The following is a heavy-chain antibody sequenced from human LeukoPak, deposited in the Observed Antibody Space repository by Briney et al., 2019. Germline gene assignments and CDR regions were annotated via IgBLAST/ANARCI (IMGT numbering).Heavy chain of an antibody. CDR2: IYYSGNS. CDR3: ARVWTYSNNYYYYMDV. V-gene: IGHV4-59*01. D-gene: IGHD4-11*01. J-gene: IGHJ6*03. CDR1: GGSISSYY. Sequence: SETLSLTCTVSGGSISSYYWSWIRQPPGKGLEWIGYIYYSGNSNYNPSLKSRVTISVDTSKNQFSLRLSSVTAADTAVYYCARVWTYSNNYYYYMDVWGKGTTVTVSS.